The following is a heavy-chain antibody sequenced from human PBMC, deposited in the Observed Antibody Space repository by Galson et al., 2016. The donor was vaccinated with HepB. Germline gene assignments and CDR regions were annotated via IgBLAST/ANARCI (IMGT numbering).Heavy chain of an antibody. CDR3: AGEGWDYDFWSGYSREAVDI. D-gene: IGHD3-3*01. V-gene: IGHV3-33*01. J-gene: IGHJ3*02. Sequence: CAASGFTLSSYGMHWVRQAPGKGLEWVAVIWYDGSNKYYADSVKGRFTISRDNSKNTLYLQMNSLRAEDTAVYYGAGEGWDYDFWSGYSREAVDIWCQGTMVTVSS. CDR2: IWYDGSNK. CDR1: GFTLSSYG.